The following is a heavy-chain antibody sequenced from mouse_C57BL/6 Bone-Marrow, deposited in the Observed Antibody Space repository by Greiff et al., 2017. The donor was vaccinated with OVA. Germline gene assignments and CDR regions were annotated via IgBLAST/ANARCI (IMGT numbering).Heavy chain of an antibody. V-gene: IGHV5-4*01. CDR3: ARVSTTVVDDWYFDV. CDR1: GFTFSSYA. Sequence: EVQVVESGGGLVKPGGSLKLSCAASGFTFSSYAMSWVRQTPEKRLEWVATISDGGSYTYYPDNVKGRFPISRDNAKNNLYLQMSHLKSEDTAMYYCARVSTTVVDDWYFDVWGTGTTVTVSS. CDR2: ISDGGSYT. J-gene: IGHJ1*03. D-gene: IGHD1-1*01.